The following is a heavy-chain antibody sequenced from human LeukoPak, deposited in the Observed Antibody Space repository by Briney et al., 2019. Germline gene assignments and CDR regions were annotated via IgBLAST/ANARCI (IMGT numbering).Heavy chain of an antibody. Sequence: TSQTLSLTCTVSGGSISSYYWSWIRQPPGKGLEWIGYIYYSGSTNYNPSLKSQVTISVDTSKNQFSLKLSSVTAADTAVYYCARDLSGSGIRWYFDLWGRGTLVTVSS. J-gene: IGHJ2*01. CDR3: ARDLSGSGIRWYFDL. V-gene: IGHV4-59*01. D-gene: IGHD6-25*01. CDR1: GGSISSYY. CDR2: IYYSGST.